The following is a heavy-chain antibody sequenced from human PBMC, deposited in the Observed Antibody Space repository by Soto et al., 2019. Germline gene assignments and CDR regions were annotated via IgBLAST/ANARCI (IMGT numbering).Heavy chain of an antibody. Sequence: SETLSLTCTVSGGSISSYYWSWIRQPPGKGLEWIGYIYYSGSTNYNPSLKSRVTISVDTSKNQFSLKLSSVTAADTAVYYCARGSRYDYVWGSYRRVGYYFDYWRQGTLVTVS. CDR2: IYYSGST. D-gene: IGHD3-16*02. CDR3: ARGSRYDYVWGSYRRVGYYFDY. J-gene: IGHJ4*02. V-gene: IGHV4-59*01. CDR1: GGSISSYY.